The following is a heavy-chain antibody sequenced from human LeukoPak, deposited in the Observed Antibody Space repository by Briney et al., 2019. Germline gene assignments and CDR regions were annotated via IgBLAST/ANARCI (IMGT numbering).Heavy chain of an antibody. D-gene: IGHD2-15*01. J-gene: IGHJ4*02. CDR2: IYHGDSDT. Sequence: KLRESLQISCKGSGYSFTSYWIGWVRQMPGKGLEWMGIIYHGDSDTRYSPSFQGQVTISANKSIRTACLQWTSLKASDTAMYYCARLKDIVVVVAASPAVSFDYWGQGTLVTVSS. CDR3: ARLKDIVVVVAASPAVSFDY. V-gene: IGHV5-51*01. CDR1: GYSFTSYW.